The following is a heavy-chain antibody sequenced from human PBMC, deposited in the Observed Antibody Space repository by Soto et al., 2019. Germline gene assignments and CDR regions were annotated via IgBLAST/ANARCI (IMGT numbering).Heavy chain of an antibody. D-gene: IGHD2-15*01. V-gene: IGHV5-51*01. Sequence: GESLKISCKGSGYSFTSYWIGWVRQMPGKGLEWMGIIYPGDSDTRYSPSFQGQVTISADKSISTAYLQWSSLKASDTAMYYCARGGYCSGGSCKRPSYYYYMDVWGKGTTVTVFS. CDR1: GYSFTSYW. J-gene: IGHJ6*03. CDR2: IYPGDSDT. CDR3: ARGGYCSGGSCKRPSYYYYMDV.